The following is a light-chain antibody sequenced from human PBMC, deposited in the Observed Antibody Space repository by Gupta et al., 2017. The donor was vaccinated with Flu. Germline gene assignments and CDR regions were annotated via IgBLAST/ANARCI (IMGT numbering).Light chain of an antibody. CDR2: VHSDGSH. CDR1: SGHGYYV. J-gene: IGLJ3*02. V-gene: IGLV4-69*01. Sequence: QLVLTQAPSASASLGASVKFTCPLSSGHGYYVIAWHQQQAQKGPRFLMTVHSDGSHTKGVGIPDRFSGSSSGPDRYLIISSLQSEDEADYYCQTWGTATLVFGGGTKLTVL. CDR3: QTWGTATLV.